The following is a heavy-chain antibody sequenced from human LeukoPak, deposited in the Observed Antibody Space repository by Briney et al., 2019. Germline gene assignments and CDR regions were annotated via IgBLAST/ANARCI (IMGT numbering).Heavy chain of an antibody. J-gene: IGHJ3*02. CDR1: GGSISSGGYY. Sequence: PSQTLSLTCTVSGGSISSGGYYWSWIRQHPGKGLEWIGYIYYSGSTYYNPSLKSRFTISVDTSKNQFSLKLSSVTAADTAVFYCARVYFDSSGNYYPEAFHIWGQGTMVTVSS. CDR2: IYYSGST. D-gene: IGHD3-22*01. V-gene: IGHV4-31*03. CDR3: ARVYFDSSGNYYPEAFHI.